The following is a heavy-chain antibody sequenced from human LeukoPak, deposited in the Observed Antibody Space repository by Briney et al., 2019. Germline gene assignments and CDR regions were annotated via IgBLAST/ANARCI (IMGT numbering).Heavy chain of an antibody. V-gene: IGHV4-34*01. CDR1: GGSFSDYY. D-gene: IGHD5-18*01. CDR3: ARVGYRYAINDWSRTGLGAYPTKYYYHMDV. CDR2: INRSGST. Sequence: PPETLSLTCAVYGGSFSDYYWSWIRQPPGKGLEWIGEINRSGSTNYSPSLKSRVTISVDTSKNQFSLKLSSVAAADTAVYFCARVGYRYAINDWSRTGLGAYPTKYYYHMDVWDKGTTVTVSS. J-gene: IGHJ6*04.